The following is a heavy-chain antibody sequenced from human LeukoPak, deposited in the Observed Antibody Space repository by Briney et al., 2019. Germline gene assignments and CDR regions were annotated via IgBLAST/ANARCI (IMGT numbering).Heavy chain of an antibody. D-gene: IGHD3-22*01. J-gene: IGHJ3*02. Sequence: GGSLRLSSAASGFTISDYYMSWIRQAPGKGLEWVSYISSSGSTIYYADSVKGRFTISRDNSKNTLYLQMNSLRAEDTAVYYCAKDKEWEIVVVITPDAFDIWGQGTMVTVSS. CDR1: GFTISDYY. CDR2: ISSSGSTI. CDR3: AKDKEWEIVVVITPDAFDI. V-gene: IGHV3-11*01.